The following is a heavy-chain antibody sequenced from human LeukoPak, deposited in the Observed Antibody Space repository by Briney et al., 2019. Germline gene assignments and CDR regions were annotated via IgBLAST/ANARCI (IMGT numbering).Heavy chain of an antibody. V-gene: IGHV3-48*02. CDR3: ARDLRGGQPA. J-gene: IGHJ5*02. CDR2: ISSGGKSI. Sequence: GGSLRLSCAASGFTFSSYNMNWVRQAPGKGLEWVSYISSGGKSIYYAESVQGRFTISRDNAQNSLYLQMNSLRDEDTAVYYCARDLRGGQPAWGQGTLVTVSS. D-gene: IGHD3-10*01. CDR1: GFTFSSYN.